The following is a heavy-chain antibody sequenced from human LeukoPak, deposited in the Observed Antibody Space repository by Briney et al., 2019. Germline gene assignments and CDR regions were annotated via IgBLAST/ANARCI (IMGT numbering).Heavy chain of an antibody. Sequence: SETLSLTCTVSGGSISSDYWSWIRQPPGKGLEWIGSIYYSGSTYYNPSLKSRVTISVDTSKNQFSLKLSSVTAADTAVYYCARDNGGAFDIWGQGTMVTVSS. CDR2: IYYSGST. CDR1: GGSISSDY. CDR3: ARDNGGAFDI. J-gene: IGHJ3*02. V-gene: IGHV4-39*07. D-gene: IGHD2-8*01.